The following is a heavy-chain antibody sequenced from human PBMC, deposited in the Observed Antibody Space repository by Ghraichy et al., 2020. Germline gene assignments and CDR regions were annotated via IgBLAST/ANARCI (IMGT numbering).Heavy chain of an antibody. CDR2: IYHSGSH. J-gene: IGHJ6*02. Sequence: SETLSLTCAVSAGSISSPNWWSWVRQSPGKGLQWIGEIYHSGSHNYNPSLRSRVTMSVDKSKNAFSLTMRSVTAADTALYYCASRHRPDEYSSSWFFAGLDVWGQGTTVTVSS. V-gene: IGHV4-4*02. CDR3: ASRHRPDEYSSSWFFAGLDV. D-gene: IGHD6-13*01. CDR1: AGSISSPNW.